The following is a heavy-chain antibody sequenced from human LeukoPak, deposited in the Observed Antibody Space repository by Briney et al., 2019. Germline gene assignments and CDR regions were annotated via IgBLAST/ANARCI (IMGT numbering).Heavy chain of an antibody. CDR2: INHSGRT. D-gene: IGHD6-19*01. CDR1: GGSFSGYY. J-gene: IGHJ4*02. V-gene: IGHV4-34*01. CDR3: ARGGIAVPPRHFDY. Sequence: SETLSLTCAVYGGSFSGYYWSWIRQPPGKGLEWIGEINHSGRTTYNSSLKSRVTISVDTSKNQFSLKLSSVTAADTAVYYCARGGIAVPPRHFDYWGQGTLVTVSS.